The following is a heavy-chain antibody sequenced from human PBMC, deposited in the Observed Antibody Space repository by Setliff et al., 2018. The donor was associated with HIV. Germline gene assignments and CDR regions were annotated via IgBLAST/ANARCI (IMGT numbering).Heavy chain of an antibody. CDR1: GGSFSGHY. CDR3: ASRIYYYDESRVLREEGFVP. Sequence: SETLSLTCAVYGGSFSGHYWSWFRQPPGKGLEWIGEINQSGSTAYNPSLKSRVTISVDTSKNQFSLKLTSVTAADTAMYYCASRIYYYDESRVLREEGFVPWGQGTLVTVSS. CDR2: INQSGST. D-gene: IGHD3-22*01. J-gene: IGHJ5*02. V-gene: IGHV4-34*01.